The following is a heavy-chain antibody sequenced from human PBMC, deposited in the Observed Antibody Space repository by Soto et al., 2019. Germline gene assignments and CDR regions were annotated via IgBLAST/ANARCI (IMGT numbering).Heavy chain of an antibody. Sequence: SETLSLTCIVSGESISSSSYYWVWIRQPPGKGLEWIGSIYYSGRTYYNPSFKSRVTISIDTSKNQFSLKLSSVTATDTAVYYCARQWTTVVTQAYFDHWGQGALVTVSS. CDR3: ARQWTTVVTQAYFDH. CDR1: GESISSSSYY. J-gene: IGHJ4*02. V-gene: IGHV4-39*01. D-gene: IGHD2-21*02. CDR2: IYYSGRT.